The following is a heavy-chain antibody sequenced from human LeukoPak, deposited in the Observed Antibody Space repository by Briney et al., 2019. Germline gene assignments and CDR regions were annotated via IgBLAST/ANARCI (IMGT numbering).Heavy chain of an antibody. CDR1: GFTFSSYG. CDR2: IWYDGTNE. D-gene: IGHD3-22*01. CDR3: ASGVYYYDSSGYYPSWEY. V-gene: IGHV3-33*01. J-gene: IGHJ4*02. Sequence: QSGGSLRLSCAASGFTFSSYGMHWVRQAPGKGLEWVAVIWYDGTNEYYADSVKGRFTISRDNSKNTLYLQMNSLRAEDTAVYYCASGVYYYDSSGYYPSWEYWGQGTLVTVSS.